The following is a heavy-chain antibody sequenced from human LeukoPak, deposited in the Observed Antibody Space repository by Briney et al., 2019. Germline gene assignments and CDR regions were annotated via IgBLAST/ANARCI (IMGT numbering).Heavy chain of an antibody. CDR3: ASLVVGGYGAYFDY. CDR1: GYTFTGYF. D-gene: IGHD5-12*01. Sequence: ASVKVSCKASGYTFTGYFIHWVRQAPGQGLEWMGWINPNSGATNYAQKFQGRVTVTRDTSITTAYMELSSLTSDDTAVYYCASLVVGGYGAYFDYWGQGTLVIVSS. V-gene: IGHV1-2*02. CDR2: INPNSGAT. J-gene: IGHJ4*02.